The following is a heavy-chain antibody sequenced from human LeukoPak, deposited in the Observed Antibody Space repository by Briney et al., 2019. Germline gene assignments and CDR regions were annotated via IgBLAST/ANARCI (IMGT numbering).Heavy chain of an antibody. CDR3: ARGDSGSPWDFDY. CDR1: GGSISSSNW. D-gene: IGHD1-26*01. Sequence: PSGTLSLTGAVSGGSISSSNWWSWVRQPPGKGLEWIGEINHSGSTNYNPSLKSRVTISGDTSKNQFSLKLSSVTAADTAVYYCARGDSGSPWDFDYWGQGTLVTVSS. J-gene: IGHJ4*02. CDR2: INHSGST. V-gene: IGHV4-4*02.